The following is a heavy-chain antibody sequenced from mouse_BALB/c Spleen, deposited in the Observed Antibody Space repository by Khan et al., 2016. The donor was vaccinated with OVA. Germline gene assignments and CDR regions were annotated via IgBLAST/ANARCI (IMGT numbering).Heavy chain of an antibody. V-gene: IGHV2-6-7*01. CDR2: IWGDGST. Sequence: QVQLKQSGPGLVAPSQSLSITCTVSGFSLTDYGVNWVRQPPGKGLEWLGLIWGDGSTDYNSALKSRLSISKDNSKSQVFLKMNSLQTDDTARYFCARGDWDYCDFWGQGTTLTVSS. CDR3: ARGDWDYCDF. D-gene: IGHD2-13*01. J-gene: IGHJ2*01. CDR1: GFSLTDYG.